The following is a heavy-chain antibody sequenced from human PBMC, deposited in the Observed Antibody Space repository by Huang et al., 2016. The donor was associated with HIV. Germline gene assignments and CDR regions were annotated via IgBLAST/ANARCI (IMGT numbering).Heavy chain of an antibody. CDR2: IKPGNGRC. CDR3: ARAARGDGYHGAFDV. Sequence: QVQLVQSGAEFKKPGASLKPACAASGYIFTTYSIHWFRRVPGQSLQWLGWIKPGNGRCPFLQSFNGRVILSRDLSAATVDMQLSGLTADDTATYFCARAARGDGYHGAFDVWGQGTMVTV. D-gene: IGHD2-21*01. V-gene: IGHV1-3*01. CDR1: GYIFTTYS. J-gene: IGHJ3*01.